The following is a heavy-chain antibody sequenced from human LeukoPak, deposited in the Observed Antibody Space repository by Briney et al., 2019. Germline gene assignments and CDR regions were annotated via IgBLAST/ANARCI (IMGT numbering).Heavy chain of an antibody. CDR2: IKEDGSEK. J-gene: IGHJ4*02. CDR1: GFIFTDYW. V-gene: IGHV3-7*01. D-gene: IGHD1-14*01. CDR3: ARAEGPSGDYYFDY. Sequence: GGSLRLSCAASGFIFTDYWMYWVRQAPGRGLAWVANIKEDGSEKNYVDSVKGRFTISRDNAKNSLYLQMNSLRAEDTAVYYCARAEGPSGDYYFDYWGQGTLVTVSS.